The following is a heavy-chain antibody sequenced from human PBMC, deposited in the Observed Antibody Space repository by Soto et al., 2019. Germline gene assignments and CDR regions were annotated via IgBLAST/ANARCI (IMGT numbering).Heavy chain of an antibody. Sequence: QVQLVQSGAEVKKPGSSVKVSCKASGGTFSSYAISWVRQAPGQGLEWMGGIIPIFGTANYAQKFQGRVTITADESTSKAYMELSSLRSEDTAVYYCARDLISGYCSGGSCYSAIDYWGQGTLVTVSS. D-gene: IGHD2-15*01. J-gene: IGHJ4*02. CDR1: GGTFSSYA. CDR3: ARDLISGYCSGGSCYSAIDY. CDR2: IIPIFGTA. V-gene: IGHV1-69*01.